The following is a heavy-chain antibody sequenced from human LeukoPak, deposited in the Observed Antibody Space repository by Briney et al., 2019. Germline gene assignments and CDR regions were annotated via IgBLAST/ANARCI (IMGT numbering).Heavy chain of an antibody. CDR3: ARTSDGNWFDP. Sequence: PGGSLRLSCAASGFTFDDYGMSWFRQGPGKGLEWVSGINWNGGNTGYADSVKGRFTIFRDNAKNSLYLEMDSLRVEDTALYYCARTSDGNWFDPWGQGTLVTVSS. CDR2: INWNGGNT. V-gene: IGHV3-20*04. D-gene: IGHD1-26*01. CDR1: GFTFDDYG. J-gene: IGHJ5*02.